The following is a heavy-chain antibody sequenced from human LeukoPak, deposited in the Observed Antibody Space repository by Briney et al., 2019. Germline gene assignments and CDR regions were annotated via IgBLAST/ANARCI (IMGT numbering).Heavy chain of an antibody. Sequence: SETLSLTCTVSGYSISSGYYWGWIRQPPGKGLEWIGSIYHSGSTYYNPSLKSRVTISVDTSKNQFSLKLSSVTAADTAVYYCARGFGELPNWGQGTLVTVSS. CDR1: GYSISSGYY. V-gene: IGHV4-38-2*02. CDR2: IYHSGST. D-gene: IGHD3-10*01. CDR3: ARGFGELPN. J-gene: IGHJ4*02.